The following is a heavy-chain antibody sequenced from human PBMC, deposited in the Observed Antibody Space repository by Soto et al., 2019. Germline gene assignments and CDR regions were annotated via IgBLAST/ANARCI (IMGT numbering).Heavy chain of an antibody. CDR3: AREGPAPYYFYGMDV. Sequence: QVQLVQSRGEVKKPGASVKVSCKTSGYSFTTYGISWVRQAPGQGLEWMGWISGYNGNTNYAQKLQGRVTMTTDTSTSTAYIELRSLRSADTAVYYCAREGPAPYYFYGMDVWGQGSTVTVSS. J-gene: IGHJ6*02. V-gene: IGHV1-18*01. CDR2: ISGYNGNT. CDR1: GYSFTTYG.